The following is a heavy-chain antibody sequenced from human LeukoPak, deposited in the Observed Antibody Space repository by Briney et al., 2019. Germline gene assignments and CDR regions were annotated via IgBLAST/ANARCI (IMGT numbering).Heavy chain of an antibody. J-gene: IGHJ4*02. CDR1: GDSVSSNSAA. Sequence: SETPSLTCAISGDSVSSNSAAWNWIRQSPSRGLEWLGRTYYRSRWYNDYAFSVQSRITINPDTSRNQFSLQLSSVTPEDTAVYYCASGGSYSFDYWGQGILVTVSS. CDR2: TYYRSRWYN. D-gene: IGHD3-10*01. CDR3: ASGGSYSFDY. V-gene: IGHV6-1*01.